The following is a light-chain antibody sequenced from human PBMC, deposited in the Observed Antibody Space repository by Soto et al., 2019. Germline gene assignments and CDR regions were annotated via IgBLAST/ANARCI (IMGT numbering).Light chain of an antibody. CDR3: QQDDSSPYT. J-gene: IGKJ2*01. Sequence: EIVLTQSPGTLSLSPGERATLSCRASRSFASSYLAWYQQKPGQAPRLLIYAASTRATGIPDRFSGSGSATDFTLTISRLEREDSAVYYCQQDDSSPYTFGQGTKLEIK. V-gene: IGKV3-20*01. CDR2: AAS. CDR1: RSFASSY.